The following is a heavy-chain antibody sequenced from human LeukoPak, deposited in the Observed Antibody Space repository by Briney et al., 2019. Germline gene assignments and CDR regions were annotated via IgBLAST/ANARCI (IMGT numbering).Heavy chain of an antibody. Sequence: PGGSLRLSCAASGFTFSTYTLNWVRQAPGKGLEWVSSVTSNYYIYYADSVKGRFTISRDNVKNSLYLQMNSLRAEDTAVYYCVRDYPSPYCSDGSCYSGTFDYWGQGTLVTVSS. V-gene: IGHV3-21*01. CDR1: GFTFSTYT. J-gene: IGHJ4*02. CDR3: VRDYPSPYCSDGSCYSGTFDY. CDR2: VTSNYYI. D-gene: IGHD2-15*01.